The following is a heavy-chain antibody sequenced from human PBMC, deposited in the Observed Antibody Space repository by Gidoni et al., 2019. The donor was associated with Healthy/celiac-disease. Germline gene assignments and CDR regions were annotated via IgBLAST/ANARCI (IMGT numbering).Heavy chain of an antibody. J-gene: IGHJ4*02. CDR2: ISYDGSNK. V-gene: IGHV3-30*18. CDR1: GFHFGNYG. CDR3: AKDPNGQQLGWNFDY. D-gene: IGHD6-13*01. Sequence: QVQLVESGGGWVQPGRSVRVSCAASGFHFGNYGLPWVRPGPGKGRQWVEVISYDGSNKYYTDSVKGRFTISRDNSKNTLFLQMNSLGPDDTAVYYCAKDPNGQQLGWNFDYWGQGTLVTVSS.